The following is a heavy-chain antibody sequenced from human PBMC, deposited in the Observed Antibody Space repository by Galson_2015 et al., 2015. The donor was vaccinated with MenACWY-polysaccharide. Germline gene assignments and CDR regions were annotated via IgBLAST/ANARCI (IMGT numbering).Heavy chain of an antibody. V-gene: IGHV3-30*04. J-gene: IGHJ6*02. CDR3: AREYCSRTTCFGMDV. CDR1: GFTFSTYA. D-gene: IGHD2-2*01. Sequence: SLRLSCAASGFTFSTYAMHWVRQAPGKGLEWVTVISYDGSNKYYADSVKGRFTISRDSSQNSFYLQMSSLRAYDTAVYYCAREYCSRTTCFGMDVWGQGTTVTVFS. CDR2: ISYDGSNK.